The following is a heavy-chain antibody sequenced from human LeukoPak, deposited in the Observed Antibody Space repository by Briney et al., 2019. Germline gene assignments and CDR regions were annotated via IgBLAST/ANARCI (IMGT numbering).Heavy chain of an antibody. CDR1: GFTFSSYS. J-gene: IGHJ5*02. V-gene: IGHV3-21*01. D-gene: IGHD2-2*01. Sequence: PGGSLRLACAASGFTFSSYSMNWVRQAPGKGLEWISSISSSSSYIYYADSVKGRFTISRDNAKNSLYLQMNSLRAEDTAVYYCAILYCSSTSCRIDPWGQGTLVTVSS. CDR3: AILYCSSTSCRIDP. CDR2: ISSSSSYI.